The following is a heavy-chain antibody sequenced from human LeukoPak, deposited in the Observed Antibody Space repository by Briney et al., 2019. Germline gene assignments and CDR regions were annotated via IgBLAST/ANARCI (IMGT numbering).Heavy chain of an antibody. D-gene: IGHD3-9*01. Sequence: EASVKVSCKASGYIFTSYGISWVRQAPGQGLEWMGWISAYNGNTNYAQKLQGRVTMTTDTSTSTAYMELRSLRSDDTAVYYCARRTTYYDILTGYYTDWFDPWGQGTLVTVSS. CDR1: GYIFTSYG. CDR2: ISAYNGNT. J-gene: IGHJ5*02. V-gene: IGHV1-18*01. CDR3: ARRTTYYDILTGYYTDWFDP.